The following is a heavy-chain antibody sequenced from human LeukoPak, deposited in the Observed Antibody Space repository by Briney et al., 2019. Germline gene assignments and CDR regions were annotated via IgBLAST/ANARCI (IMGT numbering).Heavy chain of an antibody. CDR3: AKAKPPRWTPFSDY. J-gene: IGHJ4*02. Sequence: GGSLRLSCAASGFTFSSYSMNWVRQAPGKGLEWVSSISSSSSYIYYADSVEGRFTISRDNAKNSLYLQMNSLRAEDTAVYYCAKAKPPRWTPFSDYWGQGTLVTVSS. CDR2: ISSSSSYI. CDR1: GFTFSSYS. D-gene: IGHD2/OR15-2a*01. V-gene: IGHV3-21*01.